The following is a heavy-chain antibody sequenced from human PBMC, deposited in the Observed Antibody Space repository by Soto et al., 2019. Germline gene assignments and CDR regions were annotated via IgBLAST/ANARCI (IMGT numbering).Heavy chain of an antibody. CDR2: ISGSGGST. Sequence: GGSLRLSCATSGFTFSSYAMSWVRQAPGKGLEWVSAISGSGGSTYYADSVKGRFTISRDNSKNTLYLQMNSLRAEDTAVYYCAKDGSFILSQYSSSAFGFDYWGQGTPVTVAS. CDR1: GFTFSSYA. J-gene: IGHJ4*02. D-gene: IGHD6-6*01. V-gene: IGHV3-23*01. CDR3: AKDGSFILSQYSSSAFGFDY.